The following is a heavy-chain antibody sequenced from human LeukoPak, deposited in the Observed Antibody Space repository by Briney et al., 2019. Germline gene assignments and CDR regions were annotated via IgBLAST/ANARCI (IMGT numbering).Heavy chain of an antibody. Sequence: GGSLRLSCTASGFIFDTHTLTWVRQAAGKGLEWDASISGSGDSTNYGDSVKGRFTISRDNFKRTVHLEMSNLRADDTAMYYCVRRAAVRGMDFWGLGTTVIVSS. CDR1: GFIFDTHT. V-gene: IGHV3-23*01. CDR3: VRRAAVRGMDF. J-gene: IGHJ6*02. CDR2: ISGSGDST. D-gene: IGHD1-14*01.